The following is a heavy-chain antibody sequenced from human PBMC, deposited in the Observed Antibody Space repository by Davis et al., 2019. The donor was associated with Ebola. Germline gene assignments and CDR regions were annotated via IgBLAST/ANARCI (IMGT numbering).Heavy chain of an antibody. D-gene: IGHD2-15*01. Sequence: AASVKVSCKASGYTFTIYAMHWVRQAPGQRLEWMGWINAGNGNTKYSQKFQGRVTITRDTSASTAYMELSSLRSEDTAVYYCATGGGCSGGSCYSKFDYWGQGTLVTVSS. CDR3: ATGGGCSGGSCYSKFDY. CDR1: GYTFTIYA. CDR2: INAGNGNT. J-gene: IGHJ4*02. V-gene: IGHV1-3*01.